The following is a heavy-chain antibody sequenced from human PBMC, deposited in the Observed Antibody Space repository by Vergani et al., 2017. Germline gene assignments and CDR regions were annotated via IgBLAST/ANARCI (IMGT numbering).Heavy chain of an antibody. CDR3: ARELSYYYGSGSDDYNPYYYDGMDV. CDR1: GGSLNTGAYY. CDR2: VYTSGMT. D-gene: IGHD3-10*01. J-gene: IGHJ6*02. V-gene: IGHV4-61*02. Sequence: QVQLQESGPRLVRPSQTLSLTCTVSGGSLNTGAYYWSWIRQPAGKGLEWIGRVYTSGMTNYNPSLKSRVTILVDRSKSQLFLKLTSVTAGDPAVYFCARELSYYYGSGSDDYNPYYYDGMDVWGPGTTVTVSS.